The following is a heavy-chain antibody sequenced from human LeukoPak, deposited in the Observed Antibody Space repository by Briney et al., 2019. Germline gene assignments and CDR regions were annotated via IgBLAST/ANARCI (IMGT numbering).Heavy chain of an antibody. Sequence: TGGSLRLSCAASGLTFSNYAMHWVRQAPGKGLEWVAVLAHDGGDRYFADSVKGRFTISRDNSKNTLYLQMSSLRAEDTALYYSARRTPAVAGLAYWRQGTLLSVPS. J-gene: IGHJ4*02. V-gene: IGHV3-30*04. CDR1: GLTFSNYA. D-gene: IGHD6-19*01. CDR3: ARRTPAVAGLAY. CDR2: LAHDGGDR.